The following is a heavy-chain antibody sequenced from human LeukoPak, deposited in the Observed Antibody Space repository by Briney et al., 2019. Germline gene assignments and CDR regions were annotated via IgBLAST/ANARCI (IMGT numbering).Heavy chain of an antibody. J-gene: IGHJ6*02. CDR2: IYYSGST. CDR1: GGSISSSSYY. Sequence: SETLSLTCTVSGGSISSSSYYWGWIRQPPGKGLEWIGSIYYSGSTYYNPSLKSRVTISVDTSKNQFSLKLSSVTAADTAVYYCSCYYYYYYGMDVWGQGTTVTVSS. V-gene: IGHV4-39*01. D-gene: IGHD2-15*01. CDR3: SCYYYYYYGMDV.